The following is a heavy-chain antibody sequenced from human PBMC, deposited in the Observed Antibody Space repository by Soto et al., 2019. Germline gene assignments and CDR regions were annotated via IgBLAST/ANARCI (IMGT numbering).Heavy chain of an antibody. CDR1: GFTFSSYA. J-gene: IGHJ4*02. D-gene: IGHD4-17*01. CDR2: ISGSGGST. Sequence: EVQLLESGGGLVQPGGSLRLSCAASGFTFSSYAMSWVRQAPGKGLEWVSAISGSGGSTYYSDSVKGRFTISRDNSKNTLYLQVNSVRAEDTAVYYGAKDLYYGVDYWGQGTLVTVSS. V-gene: IGHV3-23*01. CDR3: AKDLYYGVDY.